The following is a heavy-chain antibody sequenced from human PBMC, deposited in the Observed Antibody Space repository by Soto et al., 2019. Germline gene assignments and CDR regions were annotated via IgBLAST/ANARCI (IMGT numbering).Heavy chain of an antibody. CDR1: GFTFSSYA. CDR3: ASETHYYDSSGLNWFDP. Sequence: GESLKISCAASGFTFSSYAMSWVRQAPGKGLEWVSAISGSGGSTYYADSVKGRFTISRDNSKNTLYLQMNSLRAEDTAVYYCASETHYYDSSGLNWFDPWGQGTLVTVSS. CDR2: ISGSGGST. V-gene: IGHV3-23*01. J-gene: IGHJ5*02. D-gene: IGHD3-22*01.